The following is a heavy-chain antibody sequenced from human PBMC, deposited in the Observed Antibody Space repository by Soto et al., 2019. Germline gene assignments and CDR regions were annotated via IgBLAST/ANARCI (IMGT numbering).Heavy chain of an antibody. CDR2: IDWDDDK. V-gene: IGHV2-70*01. CDR3: ARIRDRYYDSSGTIDY. Sequence: SGPTLVNPTQTLTLTCTFSGVSLSTSGMCVSWIRQPPGKALEWLALIDWDDDKYYSTSLKTRLTISKDTSKNQVVLTMTNMHIEDTATYDCARIRDRYYDSSGTIDYWGQGTLVTVSS. J-gene: IGHJ4*02. D-gene: IGHD3-22*01. CDR1: GVSLSTSGMC.